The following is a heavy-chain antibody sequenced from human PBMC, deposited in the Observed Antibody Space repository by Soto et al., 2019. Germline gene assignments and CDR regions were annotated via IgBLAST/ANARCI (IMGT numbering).Heavy chain of an antibody. Sequence: SETLSLTCTLSGASISSYYWSWIRQPPGKGLEWIGYIYYSGSTNYNPSLKSRVTISVDTSKNQFSLKLSSVTAADTAVYYCARGTMEDFDYWGQGTLVTVSS. D-gene: IGHD3-10*01. CDR2: IYYSGST. CDR1: GASISSYY. CDR3: ARGTMEDFDY. V-gene: IGHV4-59*01. J-gene: IGHJ4*02.